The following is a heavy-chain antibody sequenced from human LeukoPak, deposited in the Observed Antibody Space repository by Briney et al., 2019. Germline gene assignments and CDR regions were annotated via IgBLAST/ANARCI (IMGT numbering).Heavy chain of an antibody. V-gene: IGHV1-2*02. D-gene: IGHD4-11*01. CDR2: INPNSGGT. CDR1: GYTFIGYY. Sequence: ASVKVSCKASGYTFIGYYIHWVRQAPGQGLEWMGWINPNSGGTKYAQKFQGRVTMTRDTSITTAYMELSRLRSDDTAVYYCARAPSNGVVVDYWGQGTLVTVSS. J-gene: IGHJ4*02. CDR3: ARAPSNGVVVDY.